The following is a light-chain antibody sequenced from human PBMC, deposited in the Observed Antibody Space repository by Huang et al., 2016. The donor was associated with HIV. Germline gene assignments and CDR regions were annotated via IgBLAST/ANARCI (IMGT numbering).Light chain of an antibody. J-gene: IGKJ2*01. CDR3: QQTYSTPQT. Sequence: DIQMTQSPSSLSASVGARVTITCRASRTISTYLHWYQQRPGKAPKLLLYAASSLQSGVPSRFSGSGSGTDFTLTISSLQPEYFATYFCQQTYSTPQTFGPGTKLDI. CDR1: RTISTY. CDR2: AAS. V-gene: IGKV1-39*01.